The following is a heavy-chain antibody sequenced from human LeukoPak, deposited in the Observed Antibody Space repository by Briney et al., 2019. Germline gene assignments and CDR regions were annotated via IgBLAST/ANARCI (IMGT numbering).Heavy chain of an antibody. CDR3: VRDRELNY. Sequence: SETLSLTCTVSGGSISIYYWSWIRQPPGKGLDWLGYTYNSGSTLYNPSLKSRVTISVDTSRNEFSLRLPSVTAADAAVYYCVRDRELNYWGQGPLVTVSS. J-gene: IGHJ4*02. CDR1: GGSISIYY. V-gene: IGHV4-59*01. D-gene: IGHD3-10*01. CDR2: TYNSGST.